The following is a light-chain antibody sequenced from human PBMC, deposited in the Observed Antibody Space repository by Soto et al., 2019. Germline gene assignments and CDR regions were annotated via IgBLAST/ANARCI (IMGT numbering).Light chain of an antibody. V-gene: IGKV3-20*01. Sequence: EIVLTQSPATLSLSPGERATLSCRASQSVTSSYLAWYPQKPGQAPRLLIYGASSRATGIPDRFSGSGSGTDFTLTISRLEPAEFAVYYCQQYGSSRPTFGQGTKVEIK. J-gene: IGKJ1*01. CDR2: GAS. CDR3: QQYGSSRPT. CDR1: QSVTSSY.